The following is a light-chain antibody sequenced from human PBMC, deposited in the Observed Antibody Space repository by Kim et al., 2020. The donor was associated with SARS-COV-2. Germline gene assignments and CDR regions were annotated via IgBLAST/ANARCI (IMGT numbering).Light chain of an antibody. CDR2: GAS. V-gene: IGKV1-9*01. CDR3: QHVNSYPQT. J-gene: IGKJ2*01. Sequence: SASVGDRVTITCRTSQGIASYLAWYQQTPGKAPKLLIYGASILQSGVPSRFSGSGSGTEFTLTISSLQPEDFATYYCQHVNSYPQTFGQGTKLEI. CDR1: QGIASY.